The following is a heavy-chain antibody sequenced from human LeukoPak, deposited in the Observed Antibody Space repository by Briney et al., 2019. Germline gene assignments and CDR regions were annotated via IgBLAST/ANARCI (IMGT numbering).Heavy chain of an antibody. CDR1: GFIFNSFW. J-gene: IGHJ4*02. CDR3: AKAGGEIVRYSPGYFDY. Sequence: GGSLRLSCAVSGFIFNSFWMSWVRQAPGKGPEWVANIKQDGSEKYYVDSVKGRFTISRDNAKSSLYLQMNNLRAEDTALYYCAKAGGEIVRYSPGYFDYWGQGTLVTVSS. V-gene: IGHV3-7*03. CDR2: IKQDGSEK. D-gene: IGHD3-9*01.